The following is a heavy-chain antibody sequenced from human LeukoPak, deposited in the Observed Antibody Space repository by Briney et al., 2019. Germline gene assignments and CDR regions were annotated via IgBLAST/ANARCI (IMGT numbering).Heavy chain of an antibody. V-gene: IGHV3-33*01. CDR3: ARDMYYDSSGYSNFDY. CDR1: GFTFSSYG. Sequence: GGSLRLSCAASGFTFSSYGMHWVRQAPGKGLEWVAVIWYDGSNKYYADSVKGRFTISRDNSKNTLYLQMNSLRAEDTAVYYCARDMYYDSSGYSNFDYWGQGTLVTVSS. CDR2: IWYDGSNK. J-gene: IGHJ4*02. D-gene: IGHD3-22*01.